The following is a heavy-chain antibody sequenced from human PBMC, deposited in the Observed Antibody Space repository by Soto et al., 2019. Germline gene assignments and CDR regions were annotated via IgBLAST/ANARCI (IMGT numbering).Heavy chain of an antibody. CDR3: ARDLGDSSTWYKEVY. J-gene: IGHJ4*02. CDR2: INHSGST. D-gene: IGHD6-13*01. CDR1: GGSFSGYY. V-gene: IGHV4-34*01. Sequence: SETLFLTCAVYGGSFSGYYWNWIRQPPGKGLEWIGEINHSGSTNYNPSLKSRVTISVDTSKNQFSLKLSSVTAADTAVYYCARDLGDSSTWYKEVYWGQETLVTVSS.